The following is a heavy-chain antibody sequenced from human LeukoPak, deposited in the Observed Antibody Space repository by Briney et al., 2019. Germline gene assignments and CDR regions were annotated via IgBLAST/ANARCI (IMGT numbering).Heavy chain of an antibody. D-gene: IGHD3-3*01. CDR1: GFSLSNAGMG. CDR3: ARALYYDFWSGYSNFDY. J-gene: IGHJ4*02. Sequence: SGPTLVNPTETLTVTCTVSGFSLSNAGMGVSWIRQPPGQALEWLAHIFSNDEKSYSTSLKSRLTISKDTSKSQVVLTMTNMDPVDTATYYCARALYYDFWSGYSNFDYWGQGTLVTVSS. CDR2: IFSNDEK. V-gene: IGHV2-26*01.